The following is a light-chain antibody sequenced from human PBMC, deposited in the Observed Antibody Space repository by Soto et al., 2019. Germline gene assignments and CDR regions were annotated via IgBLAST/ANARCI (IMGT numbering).Light chain of an antibody. CDR1: QTINNW. CDR3: QHYNSYPWT. Sequence: DIQTTQSPSTLSASIGDRVTITCRASQTINNWLAWYQQKPGKAPNLLIYHASNLETGVPSRFSGSAFGTEFTLTISSLQPDDFATYYCQHYNSYPWTFGQGTKVEIK. J-gene: IGKJ1*01. CDR2: HAS. V-gene: IGKV1-5*01.